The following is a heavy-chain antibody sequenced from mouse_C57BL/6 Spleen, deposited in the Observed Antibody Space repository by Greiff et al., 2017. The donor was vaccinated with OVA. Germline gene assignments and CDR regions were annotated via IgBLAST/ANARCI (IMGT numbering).Heavy chain of an antibody. CDR2: IDPSDSET. CDR1: GYTFTSYW. V-gene: IGHV1-52*01. D-gene: IGHD1-1*01. Sequence: QVQLRQPGAELVRPGSSVKLSCKASGYTFTSYWMHWVKQRPIQGLEWIGNIDPSDSETHYNQKFKDKATLTVDKSSSTAYMQLSSLTSEDSAVYYCARDYYYGSSSYYFDYWGQGTTLTVSS. CDR3: ARDYYYGSSSYYFDY. J-gene: IGHJ2*01.